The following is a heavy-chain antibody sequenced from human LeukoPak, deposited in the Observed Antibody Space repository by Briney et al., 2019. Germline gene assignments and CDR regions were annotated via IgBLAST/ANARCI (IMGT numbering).Heavy chain of an antibody. D-gene: IGHD2-21*02. CDR2: IYSSGST. CDR1: GGSISNYY. J-gene: IGHJ4*02. CDR3: ARFAYCGGHCWYYFDY. Sequence: SETLSLTCTVSGGSISNYYWSWIRQPPGKGLEWIGYIYSSGSTNYNPSLKSRVTISVDTSKNQFSLKLSSVTAADTAVYYCARFAYCGGHCWYYFDYWGQGTLVTVSS. V-gene: IGHV4-59*01.